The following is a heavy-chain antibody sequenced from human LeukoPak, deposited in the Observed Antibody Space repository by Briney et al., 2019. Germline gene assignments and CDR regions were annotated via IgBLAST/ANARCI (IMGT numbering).Heavy chain of an antibody. V-gene: IGHV5-51*01. CDR3: ARLSTYLTVPAWDY. D-gene: IGHD7-27*01. CDR1: GYSFTNYW. J-gene: IGHJ4*02. CDR2: IYPGDSDT. Sequence: GEALKISCKGSGYSFTNYWIGWVRQMPGKGLEWMGIIYPGDSDTRYSPSFQGQVTISADKSISAAYLQWSSLKASDTAMYYCARLSTYLTVPAWDYWGQGTLATVSS.